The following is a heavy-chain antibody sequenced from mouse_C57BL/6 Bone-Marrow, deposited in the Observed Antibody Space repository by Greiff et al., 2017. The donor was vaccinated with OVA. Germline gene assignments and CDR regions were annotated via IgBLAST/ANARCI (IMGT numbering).Heavy chain of an antibody. J-gene: IGHJ2*01. CDR1: GYTFTDYY. D-gene: IGHD1-1*01. CDR3: ARDPLIYYYGSSRNYFDY. V-gene: IGHV1-75*01. CDR2: IFPGSGST. Sequence: VQLQQSGPELVKPGASVKISCKASGYTFTDYYINWVKQRPGQGLEWIGWIFPGSGSTYYNEKFKGKATLTVDKSSSTAYMLLSSLTSEDSAVYFCARDPLIYYYGSSRNYFDYWGQGTTLTVSS.